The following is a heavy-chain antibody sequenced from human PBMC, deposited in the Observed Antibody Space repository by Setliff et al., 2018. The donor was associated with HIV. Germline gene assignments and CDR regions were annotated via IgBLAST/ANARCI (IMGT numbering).Heavy chain of an antibody. CDR1: GFTFNSYS. D-gene: IGHD1-26*01. CDR3: ARAGPVGSYYYYMDV. Sequence: GGSLRLSCVASGFTFNSYSMNWVRQAPGRGLEWVSYISSSSGTVYYADSVKGRFTVSRDNAKNSLYLQMNSLRVEDTAVYYCARAGPVGSYYYYMDVWGKGTTVTVSS. J-gene: IGHJ6*03. CDR2: ISSSSGTV. V-gene: IGHV3-48*01.